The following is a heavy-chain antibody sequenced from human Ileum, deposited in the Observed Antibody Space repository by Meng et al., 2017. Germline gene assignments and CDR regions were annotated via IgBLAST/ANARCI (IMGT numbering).Heavy chain of an antibody. CDR3: ATSGGGFDY. CDR1: RYTFTNYD. Sequence: NKPGAFVNGYRKASRYTFTNYDINWVRQAPGQGLEWMGWINTNTGNPTYAQGFTGRFVFSLDTSVNTAHLQISTLTAEDTAVYYCATSGGGFDYWGQGALVTVSS. J-gene: IGHJ4*02. V-gene: IGHV7-4-1*02. D-gene: IGHD1-26*01. CDR2: INTNTGNP.